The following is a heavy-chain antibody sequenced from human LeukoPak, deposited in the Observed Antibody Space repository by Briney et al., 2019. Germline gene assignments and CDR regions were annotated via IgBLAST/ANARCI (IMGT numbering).Heavy chain of an antibody. CDR3: ARESYYYDSSGYYWEGAFDI. J-gene: IGHJ3*02. Sequence: GGSLRLSCAASGFTFSSYSMNWVRQAPGKGLEWVSSISSSSSYIYYADSVKGGFTISRDNAKNSLYLQMNSLRAEDTAVYYCARESYYYDSSGYYWEGAFDIWGQGTMVTVSS. V-gene: IGHV3-21*01. CDR2: ISSSSSYI. D-gene: IGHD3-22*01. CDR1: GFTFSSYS.